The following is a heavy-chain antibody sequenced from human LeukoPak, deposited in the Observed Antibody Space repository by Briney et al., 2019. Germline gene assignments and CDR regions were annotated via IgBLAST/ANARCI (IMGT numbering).Heavy chain of an antibody. CDR3: AKLTGYSSSWYFDY. CDR2: ISGSGGST. Sequence: PGGSLRLSCAASGFTFSSYAMSWVRQAPGKGLEWVSAISGSGGSTYYADSVKGRFTISRDNSKNTLYLQMNSLRAEDTAAYYCAKLTGYSSSWYFDYWGQGTLVTVSS. D-gene: IGHD6-13*01. V-gene: IGHV3-23*01. J-gene: IGHJ4*02. CDR1: GFTFSSYA.